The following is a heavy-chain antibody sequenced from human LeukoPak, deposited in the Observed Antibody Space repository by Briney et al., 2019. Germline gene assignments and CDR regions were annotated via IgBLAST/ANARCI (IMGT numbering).Heavy chain of an antibody. Sequence: PSETLSLTCTVSGGSISSGDYYWNWIRQPPGKGLEWIGYIYYSGSTYYNASLKGRVTISVDTSKTQFSLRLSSVTAADTAVYYCARGLRGRSGYYFDSWGQGTLVTVSS. CDR2: IYYSGST. V-gene: IGHV4-30-4*01. J-gene: IGHJ4*02. CDR1: GGSISSGDYY. CDR3: ARGLRGRSGYYFDS.